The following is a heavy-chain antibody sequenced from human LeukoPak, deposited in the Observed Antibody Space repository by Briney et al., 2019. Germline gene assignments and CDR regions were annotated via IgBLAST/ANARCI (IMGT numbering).Heavy chain of an antibody. CDR3: ARGLEYSGSLTFDY. Sequence: SETLSLTCAVYGGSFSGYYWSWIRQPPGKGLEWIGEINHSGSTNYNPSLKSRVTISVDTSKNQFSLKLSSVTAADTAVYYCARGLEYSGSLTFDYWGQGTLVTVSS. CDR2: INHSGST. J-gene: IGHJ4*02. V-gene: IGHV4-34*01. D-gene: IGHD6-6*01. CDR1: GGSFSGYY.